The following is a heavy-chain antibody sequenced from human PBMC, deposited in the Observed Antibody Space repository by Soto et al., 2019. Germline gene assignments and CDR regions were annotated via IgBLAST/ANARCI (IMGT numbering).Heavy chain of an antibody. Sequence: GESLKISCKGSGYNFSSNWIGWVRQMPGKGLEWMGIIYPGDSDFRYSPSFQGQVTISADKSISTAYLQWSSLKASDTAMYYCARLGTSTTGTTTYYYYYYMDVWGKGTTVNRLL. J-gene: IGHJ6*03. CDR1: GYNFSSNW. D-gene: IGHD1-1*01. V-gene: IGHV5-51*01. CDR2: IYPGDSDF. CDR3: ARLGTSTTGTTTYYYYYYMDV.